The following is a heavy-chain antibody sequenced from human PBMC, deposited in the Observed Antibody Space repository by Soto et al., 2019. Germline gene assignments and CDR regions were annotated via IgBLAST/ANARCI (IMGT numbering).Heavy chain of an antibody. J-gene: IGHJ4*02. V-gene: IGHV1-2*02. CDR3: ARVHSSGWYMLDY. CDR2: INPNSGGT. D-gene: IGHD6-19*01. CDR1: GYTFTGYY. Sequence: ASVKVSCKASGYTFTGYYMHWVRQAPGQGLEWMGWINPNSGGTNYAQKFQGRVTMTRDTSISTAYMELSRLRSDDTAVYYCARVHSSGWYMLDYWGQGTLVPVSS.